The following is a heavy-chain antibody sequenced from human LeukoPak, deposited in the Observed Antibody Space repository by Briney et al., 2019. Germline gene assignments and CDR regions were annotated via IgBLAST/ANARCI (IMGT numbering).Heavy chain of an antibody. Sequence: SETLSLTCTVSGGSISSSSYYWGWIRQPPGKGLEWIGSIYYSGSTYYNPSLKSRVTISVDTSKNQFSLKLSSVTAADTAVYYCARLGFGGVRYYYGMDVWGQGTTVTVSS. V-gene: IGHV4-39*07. D-gene: IGHD3-16*01. CDR2: IYYSGST. J-gene: IGHJ6*02. CDR3: ARLGFGGVRYYYGMDV. CDR1: GGSISSSSYY.